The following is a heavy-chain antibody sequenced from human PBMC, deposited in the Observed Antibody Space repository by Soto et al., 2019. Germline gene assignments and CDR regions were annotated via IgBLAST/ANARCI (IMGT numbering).Heavy chain of an antibody. Sequence: GGSLRLSCTASGFTFGDYAMSWFRQAPGKGPEWVGFIRSKPYGGTTEYAASVKGRFAISRDDSKSTAYMELSSLTSEDTAVYYCTGGPPNWGFDSWGQGTPVTVSS. CDR2: IRSKPYGGTT. CDR3: TGGPPNWGFDS. V-gene: IGHV3-49*03. CDR1: GFTFGDYA. D-gene: IGHD7-27*01. J-gene: IGHJ5*01.